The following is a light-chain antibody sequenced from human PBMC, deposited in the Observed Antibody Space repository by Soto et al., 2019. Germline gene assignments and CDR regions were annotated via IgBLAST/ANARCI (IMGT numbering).Light chain of an antibody. CDR3: QHYNSYSEA. J-gene: IGKJ1*01. CDR1: QTISSW. CDR2: KAS. V-gene: IGKV1-5*03. Sequence: IPMTQSPATLSGSVGDRVTTTCRASQTISSWLAWYQQKPGKAPKLLIYKASTLKSGVPSRFSGSGSGTEFTLTISSLQPDDFATYYCQHYNSYSEAFGQGTKVDIK.